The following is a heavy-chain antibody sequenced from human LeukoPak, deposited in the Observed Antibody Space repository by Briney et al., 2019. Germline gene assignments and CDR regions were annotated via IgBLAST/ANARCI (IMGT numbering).Heavy chain of an antibody. V-gene: IGHV4-34*01. CDR3: ARDPGYCSGGSCLNHFDY. Sequence: PSETLSLTCAVYGGSFSGYYWSWIRQPPGKGLEWSGSIDHSGSTYYNPSLKSRVTISVDTSKNQFSLKLSSVTAADTAVYYCARDPGYCSGGSCLNHFDYWGQGTLVTVSS. CDR2: IDHSGST. D-gene: IGHD2-15*01. J-gene: IGHJ4*02. CDR1: GGSFSGYY.